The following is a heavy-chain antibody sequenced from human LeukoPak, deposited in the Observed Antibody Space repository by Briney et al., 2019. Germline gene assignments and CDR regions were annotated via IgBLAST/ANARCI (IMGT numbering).Heavy chain of an antibody. CDR2: MNPNNGNK. Sequence: ASVKVSCKASGYTFTSYDINWVRQATGQGLEWMGWMNPNNGNKAYAQKFQGRVTITRNTSISTAYMELSSLRSEDTAVYYCAIILWSSGYYYGGDAFDIWGQGTMVTVSS. J-gene: IGHJ3*02. CDR1: GYTFTSYD. CDR3: AIILWSSGYYYGGDAFDI. V-gene: IGHV1-8*03. D-gene: IGHD3-22*01.